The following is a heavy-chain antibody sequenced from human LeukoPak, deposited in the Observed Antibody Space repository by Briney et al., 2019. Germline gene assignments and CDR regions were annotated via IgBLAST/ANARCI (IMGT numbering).Heavy chain of an antibody. Sequence: SAKVSCKPSESTFSRYAISWVRQAPGQGLKWMGRIIPILGIANYAQKFQGRVTITADKSTSTAYMELSSLRSEDTAVYYCARAPGNYYCGMDVWGQGPTVTVSS. CDR2: IIPILGIA. V-gene: IGHV1-69*04. J-gene: IGHJ6*02. D-gene: IGHD3-10*01. CDR3: ARAPGNYYCGMDV. CDR1: ESTFSRYA.